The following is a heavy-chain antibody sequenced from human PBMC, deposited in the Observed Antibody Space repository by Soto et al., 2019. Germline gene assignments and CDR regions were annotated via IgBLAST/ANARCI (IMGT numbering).Heavy chain of an antibody. Sequence: PGGSLRLSCAASGFTFSSYAMSWVRQAPGKGLEWVSAISGSGGSTYYADSVKGRFTISRDNSKNTLYLQMNSLRAEDTAVYYCAKHRLRKGYCSSTSCYADFDYWGQGPLVTVSS. CDR1: GFTFSSYA. CDR2: ISGSGGST. J-gene: IGHJ4*02. D-gene: IGHD2-2*01. CDR3: AKHRLRKGYCSSTSCYADFDY. V-gene: IGHV3-23*01.